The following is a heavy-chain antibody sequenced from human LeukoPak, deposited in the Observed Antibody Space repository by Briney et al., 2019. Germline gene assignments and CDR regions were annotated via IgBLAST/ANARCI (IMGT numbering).Heavy chain of an antibody. CDR2: VRYSGNT. Sequence: SETLSLTCTVSGGSISSSSSYWGWIRQPPGKGLEWIGSVRYSGNTYDNPSLKSRVTMSLATSKNQFSLRLTSVTAADTAVYSCARHYYDSSGLAYYFDYWGQGTLVTVSS. V-gene: IGHV4-39*01. CDR3: ARHYYDSSGLAYYFDY. D-gene: IGHD3-22*01. J-gene: IGHJ4*02. CDR1: GGSISSSSSY.